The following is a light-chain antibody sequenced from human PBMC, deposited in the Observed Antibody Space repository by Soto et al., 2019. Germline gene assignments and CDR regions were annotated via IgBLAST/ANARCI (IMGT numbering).Light chain of an antibody. J-gene: IGKJ4*01. Sequence: IQMTPYRSSLSASVADRGTIPCRASQSISSYLNWYQQKPGKAPNLLIYAASTLQAGVPSRFSGSGSGTDFTLTISSLQPEDVAAYYCQKYNSAPLTFGGGTKVDIK. CDR3: QKYNSAPLT. CDR2: AAS. CDR1: QSISSY. V-gene: IGKV1-27*01.